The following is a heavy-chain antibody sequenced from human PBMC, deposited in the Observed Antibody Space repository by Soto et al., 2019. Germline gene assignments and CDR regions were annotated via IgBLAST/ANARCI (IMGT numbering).Heavy chain of an antibody. J-gene: IGHJ1*01. D-gene: IGHD3-10*01. V-gene: IGHV4-34*01. CDR1: GGSFSGYY. CDR2: INHSGST. CDR3: AIPGXSRVLWFQH. Sequence: QVQLQQWGAGLLKPSETLSLTCAVYGGSFSGYYWSWIRQPPGKGLEWIGEINHSGSTNYNPSLKSRVTISVDTSKNQFSLKLSSVTAADTAVYYCAIPGXSRVLWFQHWGQGTLVTVSS.